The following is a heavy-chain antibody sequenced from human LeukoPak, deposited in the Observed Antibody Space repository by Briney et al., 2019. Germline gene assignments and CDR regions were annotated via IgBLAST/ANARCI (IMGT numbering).Heavy chain of an antibody. J-gene: IGHJ4*02. Sequence: GGSLRLSCAASGFTFSSYWMSWVRQAPGKGLEWVANIKQDGSAKYYVDSVKGRFTISRDNAKNSLYLQMGSLRAEDTAVYYCAKDRSSGTVPLDYWGQGTLVTVSS. CDR1: GFTFSSYW. CDR3: AKDRSSGTVPLDY. V-gene: IGHV3-7*01. D-gene: IGHD2-2*01. CDR2: IKQDGSAK.